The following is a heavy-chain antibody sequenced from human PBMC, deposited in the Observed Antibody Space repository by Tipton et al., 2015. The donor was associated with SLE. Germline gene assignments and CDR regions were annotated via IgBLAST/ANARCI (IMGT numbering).Heavy chain of an antibody. CDR3: ARDQVLGYGDRRVETYYYYGMDV. J-gene: IGHJ6*02. V-gene: IGHV3-53*04. D-gene: IGHD4-17*01. Sequence: VQLVQSGGDLVQPGGSLRLSCAASDFRVSVHYMSWVRQAPGKGLEWVSVIYSDGDTFYADSVKGRFTISRHSSENTLYLQMNSLRTDDTAVYYCARDQVLGYGDRRVETYYYYGMDVWGQGTTVTVSS. CDR2: IYSDGDT. CDR1: DFRVSVHY.